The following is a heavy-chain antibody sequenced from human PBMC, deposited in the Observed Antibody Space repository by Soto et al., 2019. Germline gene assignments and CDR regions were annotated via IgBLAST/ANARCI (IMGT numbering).Heavy chain of an antibody. CDR2: IYNMVSV. CDR3: ARDWSS. J-gene: IGHJ4*02. D-gene: IGHD3-3*01. V-gene: IGHV4-61*01. Sequence: QVQLQESGPGLVKPSDTLFLTCIVSGDSVNSGSYYWHWIRQSPGKGLEWIGYIYNMVSVNYHPSLRSRVTISVDTSKNQVSLKLRAVTAADTAIYYCARDWSSWGQGTRVTVSS. CDR1: GDSVNSGSYY.